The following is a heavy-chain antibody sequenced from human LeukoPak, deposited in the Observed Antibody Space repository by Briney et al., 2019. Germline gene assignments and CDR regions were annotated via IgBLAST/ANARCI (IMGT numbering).Heavy chain of an antibody. Sequence: ASVEVSCKASGYTFTSYAMNWVRQAPGQGLEWMGWINTNTGNPTYAQGFTGRFVFSLDTSVSTAYLQISSLKAEDTAVYYCARDGSYPTLPYYYYYGMDVWGQGTTVTVSS. CDR1: GYTFTSYA. D-gene: IGHD1-26*01. CDR3: ARDGSYPTLPYYYYYGMDV. CDR2: INTNTGNP. V-gene: IGHV7-4-1*02. J-gene: IGHJ6*02.